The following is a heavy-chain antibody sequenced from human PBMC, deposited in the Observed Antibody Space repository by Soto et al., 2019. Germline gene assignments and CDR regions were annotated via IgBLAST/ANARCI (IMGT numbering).Heavy chain of an antibody. V-gene: IGHV1-58*01. CDR2: IVVGSGNT. J-gene: IGHJ5*02. D-gene: IGHD3-22*01. CDR3: AASSSGYKYFDP. Sequence: ASVKVSCKASGFTFTSSAVQWVRQARGQRLEWIGWIVVGSGNTNYAQKFQERLTITWDMSTSTAYMDLSSLRSEDTAVYYCAASSSGYKYFDPWGQGTLVTVST. CDR1: GFTFTSSA.